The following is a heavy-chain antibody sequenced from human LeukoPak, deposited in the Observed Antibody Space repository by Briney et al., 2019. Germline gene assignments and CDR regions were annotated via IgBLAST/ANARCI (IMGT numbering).Heavy chain of an antibody. CDR3: ARGQTTMTN. Sequence: GGSLRLSCAASGFTFSSYWMSWVRQAPGKGLEWVANIKQDGSEKSYVDSVKGRFTISRDNTKNSLYLQMNSLGAEDTAVYYCARGQTTMTNWGQGTLVTVSS. V-gene: IGHV3-7*03. CDR2: IKQDGSEK. D-gene: IGHD4-17*01. CDR1: GFTFSSYW. J-gene: IGHJ4*02.